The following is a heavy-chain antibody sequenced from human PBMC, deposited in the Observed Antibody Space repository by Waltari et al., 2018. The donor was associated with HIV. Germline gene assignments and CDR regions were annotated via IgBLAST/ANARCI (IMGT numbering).Heavy chain of an antibody. J-gene: IGHJ5*02. CDR1: GGSFNSYH. CDR2: IYYTGRT. D-gene: IGHD3-3*01. V-gene: IGHV4-59*01. CDR3: ARALFGVGSNWFDP. Sequence: QVQLQESGPGLVKPSETLSLTCSVSGGSFNSYHWSWIRQPPGKGLEWIGYIYYTGRTKCTPSLKSRVTISVYTSKNQFSLGRSSVTAADTAVYYCARALFGVGSNWFDPGGQGTLVTVAS.